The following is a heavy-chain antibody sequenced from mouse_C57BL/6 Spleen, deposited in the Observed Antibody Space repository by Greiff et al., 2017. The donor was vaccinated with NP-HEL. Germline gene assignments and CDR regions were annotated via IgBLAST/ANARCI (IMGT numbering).Heavy chain of an antibody. D-gene: IGHD1-1*01. J-gene: IGHJ4*01. Sequence: EVKLMESEGGLVQPGSSMKLSCTASGFTFSDYYMAWVRQVPEKGLEWVANINYDGSSTYYLDSLKSRFIISRDNAKNILYLQMSSLKSEDTATYYCARDAYYYGSSYAMDYGGQGTSVTVSS. CDR1: GFTFSDYY. CDR3: ARDAYYYGSSYAMDY. CDR2: INYDGSST. V-gene: IGHV5-16*01.